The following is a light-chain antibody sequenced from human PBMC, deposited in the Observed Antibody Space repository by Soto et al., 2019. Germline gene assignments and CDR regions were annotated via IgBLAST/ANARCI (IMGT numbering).Light chain of an antibody. CDR1: SSDVGGSNY. CDR2: DVS. V-gene: IGLV2-14*01. Sequence: QSALTQPAPVSGSPGQSITISCTGTSSDVGGSNYVSWYQQHPGKAPQLMIYDVSNRPSGVSDRFSGSKSGNTASLTISGLQAEDEADYYCSSYTRSSTLVFGGGTKLTVL. CDR3: SSYTRSSTLV. J-gene: IGLJ3*02.